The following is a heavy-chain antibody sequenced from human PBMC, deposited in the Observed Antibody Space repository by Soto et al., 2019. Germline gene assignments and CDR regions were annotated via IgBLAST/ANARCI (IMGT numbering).Heavy chain of an antibody. CDR2: VYHSGGT. J-gene: IGHJ6*02. V-gene: IGHV4-31*03. Sequence: SETLSLTCTVSGDSVSGGGYYWGWVRQRPGKGLEWIGCVYHSGGTHYNPSLNGRLTISVDKSKNQFYLRLTSVTAADTAVYYCARRNRITANTANVAYGMDVWGQGTTVTVSS. CDR1: GDSVSGGGYY. D-gene: IGHD1-20*01. CDR3: ARRNRITANTANVAYGMDV.